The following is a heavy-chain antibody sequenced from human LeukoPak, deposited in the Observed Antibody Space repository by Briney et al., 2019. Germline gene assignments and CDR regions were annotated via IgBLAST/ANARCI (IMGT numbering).Heavy chain of an antibody. CDR2: IYYSGST. CDR3: ARDQPEYSSSSESGFDY. J-gene: IGHJ4*02. Sequence: SETLSLTCTVSGGSISSSSYYWGWIRQPPGKGLEWIGSIYYSGSTYYNPSLKSRVTISVDTSKNQFSLKLSSVTAADTAVYYCARDQPEYSSSSESGFDYWGQGTLVTVSS. CDR1: GGSISSSSYY. D-gene: IGHD6-6*01. V-gene: IGHV4-39*07.